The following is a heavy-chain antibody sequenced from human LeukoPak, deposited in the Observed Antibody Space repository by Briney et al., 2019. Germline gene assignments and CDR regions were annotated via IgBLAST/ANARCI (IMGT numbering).Heavy chain of an antibody. V-gene: IGHV3-21*01. D-gene: IGHD6-13*01. CDR1: GFTFSSYS. CDR3: ARPYSSSWYYYYYYMDV. Sequence: GGSLRLSCAASGFTFSSYSMNWVRQAPGKGLEWVSSISSSSSYIYYADSVKGRFTISRDNAKNSLYLQMNSLRAEDTAVYYCARPYSSSWYYYYYYMDVWGKGTTVTISS. J-gene: IGHJ6*03. CDR2: ISSSSSYI.